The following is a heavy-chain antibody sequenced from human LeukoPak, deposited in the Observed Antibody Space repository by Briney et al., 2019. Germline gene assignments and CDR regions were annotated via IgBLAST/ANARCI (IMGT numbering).Heavy chain of an antibody. CDR1: GYTFTGYY. Sequence: ASVKVSCKASGYTFTGYYMHWVRQAPGQGLEWMGWINPNSGGTNYAQKFQGRVTMTRDTSISTAYMELSRLRSDDTAVYYCARGSGVAHYDILTGYNDCWGQGTLVTVSS. CDR3: ARGSGVAHYDILTGYNDC. J-gene: IGHJ4*02. D-gene: IGHD3-9*01. CDR2: INPNSGGT. V-gene: IGHV1-2*02.